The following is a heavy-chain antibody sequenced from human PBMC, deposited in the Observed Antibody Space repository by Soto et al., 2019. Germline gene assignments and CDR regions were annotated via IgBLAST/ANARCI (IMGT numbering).Heavy chain of an antibody. Sequence: SETLSLTCAVYGGSFSGYYWSWIRQPPGKGLEWIGEINHSGSTNYNPSLKSRVTISVDTSKNQFSLKLSSVTAADTAVYYCAREAYYYGSGTKRDLDYWGQGALVTVSS. CDR2: INHSGST. V-gene: IGHV4-34*01. CDR3: AREAYYYGSGTKRDLDY. J-gene: IGHJ4*02. CDR1: GGSFSGYY. D-gene: IGHD3-10*01.